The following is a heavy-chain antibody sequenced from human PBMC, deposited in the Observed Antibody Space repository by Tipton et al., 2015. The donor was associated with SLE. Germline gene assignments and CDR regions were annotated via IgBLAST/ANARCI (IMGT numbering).Heavy chain of an antibody. CDR2: IYYSGST. J-gene: IGHJ4*02. V-gene: IGHV4-59*08. CDR1: GGSISTYF. Sequence: TLSLTCTVSGGSISTYFWSWIRQPPGKGLEWIGYIYYSGSTNYSPSLKSRLTISIDMSKNQFSLKLTSVTAADTAVYSCARSLDAAALFDYWGQGALATVSS. CDR3: ARSLDAAALFDY. D-gene: IGHD2-2*01.